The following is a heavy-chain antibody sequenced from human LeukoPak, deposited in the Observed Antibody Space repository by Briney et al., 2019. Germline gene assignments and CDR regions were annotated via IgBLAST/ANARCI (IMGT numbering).Heavy chain of an antibody. CDR2: IIAYNGNT. D-gene: IGHD3-22*01. CDR1: GYTFTSYG. J-gene: IGHJ4*02. Sequence: ASVKVSCKASGYTFTSYGISWVRQAPGQGLEWMGWIIAYNGNTNYAQKLQGRVTMTTDTSTSTAYMELKSLRSDDTAVYYCARTYYYDSSGYSDYWGQGTLVTVSS. V-gene: IGHV1-18*01. CDR3: ARTYYYDSSGYSDY.